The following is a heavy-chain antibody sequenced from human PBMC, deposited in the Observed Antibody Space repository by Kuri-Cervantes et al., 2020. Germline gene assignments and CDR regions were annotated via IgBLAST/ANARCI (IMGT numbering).Heavy chain of an antibody. D-gene: IGHD5-18*01. CDR3: ARDGDGYSYGLPGY. CDR1: GFTFSSYW. CDR2: INSDGSST. V-gene: IGHV3-74*01. J-gene: IGHJ4*02. Sequence: GGSLRLSCAASGFTFSSYWMHWVRQAPGKGLVWVSRINSDGSSTSYADSVRGRFTISRDNAKNTLYLQMNSLRAEDTAVYYCARDGDGYSYGLPGYWGQGTLVTVSS.